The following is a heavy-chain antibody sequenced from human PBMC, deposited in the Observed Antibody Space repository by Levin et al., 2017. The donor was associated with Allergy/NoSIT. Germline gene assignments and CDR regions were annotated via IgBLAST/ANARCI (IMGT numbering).Heavy chain of an antibody. CDR2: IWYDGSNK. J-gene: IGHJ4*02. D-gene: IGHD6-13*01. Sequence: GGSLRLSCAASGFTFSSYGMHWVRQAPGKGLEWVAVIWYDGSNKYYADSVKGRFTISRDNSKNTLYLQMNSLRAEDTAVYYCARSPERQLANLDYWGQGTLVTVSS. CDR3: ARSPERQLANLDY. CDR1: GFTFSSYG. V-gene: IGHV3-33*01.